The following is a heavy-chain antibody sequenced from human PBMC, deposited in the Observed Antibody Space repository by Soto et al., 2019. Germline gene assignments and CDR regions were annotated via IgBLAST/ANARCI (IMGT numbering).Heavy chain of an antibody. D-gene: IGHD2-15*01. CDR3: ARVKCAGRGGFDY. CDR1: GGSISSGGYY. Sequence: SETLSLTCTVSGGSISSGGYYWGWIRQPPGKGLEWIGSIYHSGNTYYNPSLKSRVSIPLDTSKNHFPLELTSVTAADTAVYYCARVKCAGRGGFDYWGLGTLVTVSS. V-gene: IGHV4-39*06. CDR2: IYHSGNT. J-gene: IGHJ4*02.